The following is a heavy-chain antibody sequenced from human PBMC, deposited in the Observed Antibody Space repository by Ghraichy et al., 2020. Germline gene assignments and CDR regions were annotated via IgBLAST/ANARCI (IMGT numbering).Heavy chain of an antibody. J-gene: IGHJ3*02. CDR2: IRSNADGGTT. CDR1: GFIFTNAW. D-gene: IGHD6-19*01. V-gene: IGHV3-15*01. Sequence: GESLNISCAASGFIFTNAWMTWVRQAPGKGLEWIGRIRSNADGGTTDYAAPVKGRFTISRDDSKNTLYLQMNSLKTEDTALYYCNTGRSGWDGAFDIWGQGTMVIVSS. CDR3: NTGRSGWDGAFDI.